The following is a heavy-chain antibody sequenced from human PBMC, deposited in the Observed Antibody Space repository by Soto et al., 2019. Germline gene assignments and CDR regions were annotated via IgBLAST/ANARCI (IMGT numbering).Heavy chain of an antibody. CDR1: GYTFRSYA. V-gene: IGHV1-3*01. CDR3: ARAVGQFDP. D-gene: IGHD6-19*01. J-gene: IGHJ5*02. Sequence: QVQLVQSGAEVKKPGASVKVSCKASGYTFRSYALPWLRQAPGQRLEWMGWINAANGNVKYSQKFQGRVTITRDTSASTAYMELSSLRSEDTAVYYCARAVGQFDPWGQGTLVTVSS. CDR2: INAANGNV.